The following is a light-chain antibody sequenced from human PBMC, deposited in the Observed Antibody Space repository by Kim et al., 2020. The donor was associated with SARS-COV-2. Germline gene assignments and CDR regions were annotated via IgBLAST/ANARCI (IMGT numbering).Light chain of an antibody. CDR2: GKN. Sequence: SSELTQDPAESVALGQTVRITCQGDSLRSYYASWYQQKPGQAPVLVIYGKNNRPSGIPDRFSGSSSGNTASLTITGAQAEDEADYYCNSRDSSGKHLVFG. J-gene: IGLJ2*01. CDR1: SLRSYY. V-gene: IGLV3-19*01. CDR3: NSRDSSGKHLV.